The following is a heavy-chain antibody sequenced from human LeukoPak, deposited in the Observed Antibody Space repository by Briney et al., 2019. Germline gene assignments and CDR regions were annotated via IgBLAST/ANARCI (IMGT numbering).Heavy chain of an antibody. Sequence: ASVRVSCKASGFTFSEYYIYWVRQAPGQGPEWMGWINPKTGDTDSAQKFQGRVTLTSDSSIGTASMDLSGLTSADTAMYYCARAGEDSTGHYDVFHIWGQGTMVTVSS. CDR1: GFTFSEYY. V-gene: IGHV1-2*02. J-gene: IGHJ3*02. CDR3: ARAGEDSTGHYDVFHI. D-gene: IGHD3-22*01. CDR2: INPKTGDT.